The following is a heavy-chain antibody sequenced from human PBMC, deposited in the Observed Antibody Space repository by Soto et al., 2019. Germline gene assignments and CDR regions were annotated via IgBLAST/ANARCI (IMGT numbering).Heavy chain of an antibody. CDR3: AKGSFGFGY. CDR1: GVTFISYA. D-gene: IGHD3-10*01. J-gene: IGHJ4*02. V-gene: IGHV3-23*01. CDR2: ISKSGDST. Sequence: PGGSVKLSCAAFGVTFISYAMTWVRQVPGEGLQWVSSISKSGDSTYYADSVKGRFTTSRDNSKNTLYLQMNSLRAEDTAIYYCAKGSFGFGYWGQGSLVTVSS.